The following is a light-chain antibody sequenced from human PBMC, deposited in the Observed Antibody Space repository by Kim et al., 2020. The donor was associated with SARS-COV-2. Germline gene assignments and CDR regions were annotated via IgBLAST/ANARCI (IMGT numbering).Light chain of an antibody. CDR1: SSDVGGYNF. CDR2: EVS. J-gene: IGLJ2*01. CDR3: SSYTSSYTVV. V-gene: IGLV2-14*01. Sequence: QSVLTQPASVSGSPGQSITISCTGSSSDVGGYNFVSWYQQHPGKAPKLMIYEVSNRPSGVSSRFSGSKSGNTASLTISGLQAEDEADYYCSSYTSSYTVVIGGGTQLPS.